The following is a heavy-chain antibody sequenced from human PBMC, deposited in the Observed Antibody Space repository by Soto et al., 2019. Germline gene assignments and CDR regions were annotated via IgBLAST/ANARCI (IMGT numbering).Heavy chain of an antibody. CDR2: IIPIFGTA. CDR1: GGTFSSYP. V-gene: IGHV1-69*13. J-gene: IGHJ5*02. CDR3: ARGGDGYKPTDSFDP. D-gene: IGHD5-12*01. Sequence: SVRLSCKASGGTFSSYPISWVLQAPGQGLEWMGGIIPIFGTANYAQRFQGRVTITADESTSTAYMELSSLRSEDTAVYYCARGGDGYKPTDSFDPWGQGTLVTVSS.